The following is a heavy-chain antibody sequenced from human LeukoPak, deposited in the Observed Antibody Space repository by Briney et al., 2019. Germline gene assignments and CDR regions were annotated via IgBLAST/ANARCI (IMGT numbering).Heavy chain of an antibody. D-gene: IGHD2-2*01. CDR1: GGTFSSYA. J-gene: IGHJ4*02. Sequence: SVKVSCKASGGTFSSYAISWVRQAPGLGLEWMGRIIPIFGIANYAQKFQGRVTITADKSTSTAYMELSSLRSEDTAVYYCARHIVVVPAASGVLDYWGQGTLVTVSS. CDR3: ARHIVVVPAASGVLDY. CDR2: IIPIFGIA. V-gene: IGHV1-69*04.